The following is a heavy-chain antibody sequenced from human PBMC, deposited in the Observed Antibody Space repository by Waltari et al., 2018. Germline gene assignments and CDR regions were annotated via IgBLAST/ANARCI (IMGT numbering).Heavy chain of an antibody. J-gene: IGHJ1*01. Sequence: EVQLVESGGGLIQPGGSLRLSCAASGFTVSSNYMSWVRQAPGKGLEWVSVIYSGGRTYDADSGKGRFTISRDNSKNTLYLQRNSLRAEDTAVYYCARGRDYDSSGDPFGHWGQGTLVTVSS. CDR3: ARGRDYDSSGDPFGH. CDR1: GFTVSSNY. CDR2: IYSGGRT. V-gene: IGHV3-53*01. D-gene: IGHD3-22*01.